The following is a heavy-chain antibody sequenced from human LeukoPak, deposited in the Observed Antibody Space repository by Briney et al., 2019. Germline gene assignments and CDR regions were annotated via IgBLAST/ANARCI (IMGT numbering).Heavy chain of an antibody. CDR1: GGTFSSYA. Sequence: SVKVSCKASGGTFSSYAINWVRQAPGQGIEWMGRIIPIFGTANYAQKFQGRVTITTDESTSTAYMELSSLRSEDTAVYYCAMGAAGDFDYWGQGTLVTVSS. CDR3: AMGAAGDFDY. J-gene: IGHJ4*02. V-gene: IGHV1-69*05. CDR2: IIPIFGTA. D-gene: IGHD6-13*01.